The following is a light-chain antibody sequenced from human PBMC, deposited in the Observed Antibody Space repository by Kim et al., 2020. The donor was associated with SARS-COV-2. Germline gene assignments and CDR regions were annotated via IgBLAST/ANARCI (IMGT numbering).Light chain of an antibody. CDR2: GAS. V-gene: IGKV3-15*01. Sequence: SPRERATPAYRSSQSDSSNLAWYQHKPGQAPRLLIYGASTRATGIPGRFSGSGSGTEFTLTISSLQSEDFAVYYCQQYNNWPPITFGQGTRLEIK. CDR1: QSDSSN. CDR3: QQYNNWPPIT. J-gene: IGKJ5*01.